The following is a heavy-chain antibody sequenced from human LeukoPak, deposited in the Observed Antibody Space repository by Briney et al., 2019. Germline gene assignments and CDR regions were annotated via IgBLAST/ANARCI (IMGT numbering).Heavy chain of an antibody. V-gene: IGHV1-8*01. Sequence: ASVKVSCKASGYTFTSYDINWVRQATGQGLEWMGWMNPNSGNTGYAQKFQGRVTMTRNTSISTAYMELSSLRYEDTAVYYCARTRSNRLVLKNNWFDPWGQGTLVTVSS. CDR3: ARTRSNRLVLKNNWFDP. D-gene: IGHD2-21*02. J-gene: IGHJ5*02. CDR2: MNPNSGNT. CDR1: GYTFTSYD.